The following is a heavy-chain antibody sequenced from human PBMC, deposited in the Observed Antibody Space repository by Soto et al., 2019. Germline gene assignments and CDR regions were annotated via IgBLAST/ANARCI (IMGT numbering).Heavy chain of an antibody. J-gene: IGHJ6*02. CDR1: GGSISSSSYY. CDR3: ARQPHPHCSGGSCYYDGHYGMDV. Sequence: ASETLSLTCTVSGGSISSSSYYWGWIRQPPGKGLEWIGSIYYSGSTYYNPSLKSRVTISADTSKNQFSLKLSPVTAADTAVYYCARQPHPHCSGGSCYYDGHYGMDVWGQGTTVTVSS. CDR2: IYYSGST. V-gene: IGHV4-39*01. D-gene: IGHD2-15*01.